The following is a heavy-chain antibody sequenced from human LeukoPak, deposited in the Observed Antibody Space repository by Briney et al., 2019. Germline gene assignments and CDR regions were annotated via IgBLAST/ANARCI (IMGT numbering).Heavy chain of an antibody. CDR3: ARPNSYCSGGSCCDY. CDR1: GYIFTSYW. J-gene: IGHJ4*02. Sequence: GESLKISCKGSGYIFTSYWIGWVRQMPGKGLEWMGIIYPGDSETRYSPSFQGQVTISADKSISTAYLQWSSLKASDTAMYYCARPNSYCSGGSCCDYWGQGTLVTASS. CDR2: IYPGDSET. D-gene: IGHD2-15*01. V-gene: IGHV5-51*01.